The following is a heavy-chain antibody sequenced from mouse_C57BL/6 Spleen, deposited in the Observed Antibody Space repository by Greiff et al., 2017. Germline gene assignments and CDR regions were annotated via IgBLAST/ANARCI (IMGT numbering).Heavy chain of an antibody. CDR2: IDPSDSYT. V-gene: IGHV1-69*01. CDR3: AMVTTVVDNYFDY. J-gene: IGHJ2*01. D-gene: IGHD1-1*01. Sequence: QVQLQQSGAELVMPGASVKLSCKASGYTFTSYWMHWVKQRPGQGLEWIGEIDPSDSYTNYNQKFKGKSTLTVDKSSSTAYMQLSSLTSEDSAVYYCAMVTTVVDNYFDYWGQGTTLTVSS. CDR1: GYTFTSYW.